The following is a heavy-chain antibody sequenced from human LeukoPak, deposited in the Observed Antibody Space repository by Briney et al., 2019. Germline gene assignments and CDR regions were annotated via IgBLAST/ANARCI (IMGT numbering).Heavy chain of an antibody. CDR1: GFTFRSYG. CDR2: IWYDGSNK. J-gene: IGHJ5*02. D-gene: IGHD5-18*01. V-gene: IGHV3-33*01. Sequence: PGGSLRLSCAASGFTFRSYGMRWVRQAPGKGLEWVAVIWYDGSNKYYADSVKGRFTISRDNSKNTLYLQMNSLRAEDTAVYYCARAGIQLWDNWFDPWGQGTLVTVSS. CDR3: ARAGIQLWDNWFDP.